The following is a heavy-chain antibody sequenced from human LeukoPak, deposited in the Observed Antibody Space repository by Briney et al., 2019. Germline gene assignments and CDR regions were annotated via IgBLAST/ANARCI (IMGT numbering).Heavy chain of an antibody. CDR1: GCTLRNYP. Sequence: GGSLILSCAASGCTLRNYPMHWVRQAQGKGLDSVAFISYDGSNKYYADSVKGRFTISRDNSKNTLYLQMNSLRAEDTAVYYCAIQKADLITMIRGIIAFWGQGTLVTVSS. CDR3: AIQKADLITMIRGIIAF. J-gene: IGHJ1*01. D-gene: IGHD3-10*01. CDR2: ISYDGSNK. V-gene: IGHV3-30-3*01.